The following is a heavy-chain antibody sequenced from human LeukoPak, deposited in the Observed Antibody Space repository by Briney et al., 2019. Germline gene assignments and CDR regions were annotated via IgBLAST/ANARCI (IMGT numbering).Heavy chain of an antibody. D-gene: IGHD6-19*01. V-gene: IGHV3-30-3*01. J-gene: IGHJ5*02. CDR3: ARERSSGGGVDP. Sequence: PGRSLRLSCAASGFTFSSYAMHWVRQAPGKGLEWVAVISYDGSNKYYADSVKGRFTISRDNSKNTLYLQMNSLRAEDTAVYYCARERSSGGGVDPWGQGTLVTVSS. CDR2: ISYDGSNK. CDR1: GFTFSSYA.